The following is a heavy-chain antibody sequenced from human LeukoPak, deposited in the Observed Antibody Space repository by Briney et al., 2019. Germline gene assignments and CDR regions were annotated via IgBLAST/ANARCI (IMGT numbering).Heavy chain of an antibody. D-gene: IGHD3-10*01. CDR1: GFTFSTYF. J-gene: IGHJ2*01. CDR2: IASDGSHT. CDR3: ARVLVQNYGSGLPFDL. Sequence: PGRSLRLSCAASGFTFSTYFMHWIRQAPGKGLEWVADIASDGSHTFYVESVKGRFTISRDNSKNTLYLQMNSLRAEDTAVYYCARVLVQNYGSGLPFDLWGRGTLVTVSS. V-gene: IGHV3-30*14.